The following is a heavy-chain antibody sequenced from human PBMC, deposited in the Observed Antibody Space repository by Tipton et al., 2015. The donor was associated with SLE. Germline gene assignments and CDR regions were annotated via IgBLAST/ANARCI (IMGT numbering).Heavy chain of an antibody. Sequence: SLRLSCAASGFTFSRYAMHWVRQASGKGLEWVAVIWFDGSNKYYGDSVQGRFTISRDNSKNSVYLEMNSLRVEDTAVYYCARESGSYPGHFDYWGQGSLVTVSS. CDR3: ARESGSYPGHFDY. J-gene: IGHJ4*02. V-gene: IGHV3-33*01. D-gene: IGHD1-26*01. CDR2: IWFDGSNK. CDR1: GFTFSRYA.